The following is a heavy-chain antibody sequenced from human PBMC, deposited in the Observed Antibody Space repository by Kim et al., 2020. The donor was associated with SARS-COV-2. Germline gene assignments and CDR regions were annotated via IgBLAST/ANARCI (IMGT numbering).Heavy chain of an antibody. CDR3: ARVGENGGQDY. V-gene: IGHV1-18*01. CDR2: T. D-gene: IGHD7-27*01. J-gene: IGHJ4*02. Sequence: TNYAQKLQGRVTMTTDTSTSTAYMELRSLRSDDTAVYYCARVGENGGQDYWGQGTLVTVSS.